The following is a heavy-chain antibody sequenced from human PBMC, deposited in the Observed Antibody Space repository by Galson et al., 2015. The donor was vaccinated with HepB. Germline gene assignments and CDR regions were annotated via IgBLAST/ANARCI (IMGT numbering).Heavy chain of an antibody. CDR3: ARSGATGTTFDAFDI. CDR2: IIPIFGTA. J-gene: IGHJ3*02. Sequence: SVKVSCKASGGTFSGYAISWVRQAPGQGLEWMGGIIPIFGTANYAQKFQGRVTITADESTSTAYMELSSLRSEDTAVYYCARSGATGTTFDAFDIWGQGTMVTVSS. V-gene: IGHV1-69*13. D-gene: IGHD1-1*01. CDR1: GGTFSGYA.